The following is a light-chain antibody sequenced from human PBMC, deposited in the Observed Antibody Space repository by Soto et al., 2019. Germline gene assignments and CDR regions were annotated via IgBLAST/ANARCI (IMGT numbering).Light chain of an antibody. CDR1: QSVTSTH. Sequence: EIVLTQSPGTLSLSPGERATLSCRASQSVTSTHLAWYQQKPGQAPRLLIYDASTRATGIPDRFSGSGSGTDFTLTISRLEPEDFAVYCCQQFDGSLWTCGPGPKVEIK. CDR2: DAS. V-gene: IGKV3-20*01. CDR3: QQFDGSLWT. J-gene: IGKJ1*01.